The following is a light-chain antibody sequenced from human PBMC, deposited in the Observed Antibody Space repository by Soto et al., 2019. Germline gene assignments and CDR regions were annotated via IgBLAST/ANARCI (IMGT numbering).Light chain of an antibody. CDR1: SSDVGGYNY. Sequence: QSALTQPASVSGSPGQSITISCTGTSSDVGGYNYVSWYQQHPGKAPKLMIFEVNNRPSGVSNRFSASKSGNTASLTISGLQAEDEAHYYCSSYTSTTTRGGVFGGGTQLTLL. CDR2: EVN. CDR3: SSYTSTTTRGGV. J-gene: IGLJ3*02. V-gene: IGLV2-14*01.